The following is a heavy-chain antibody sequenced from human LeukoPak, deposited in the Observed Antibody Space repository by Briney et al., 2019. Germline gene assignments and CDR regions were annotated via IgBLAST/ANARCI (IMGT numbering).Heavy chain of an antibody. CDR3: ATSKPDLDT. CDR2: IYSGST. CDR1: GGSISSYY. J-gene: IGHJ5*02. Sequence: SETLSLTCTVSGGSISSYYWSWIRQPPGKGLEWIGYIYSGSTNYNPSLKSRVTISVDTSKNQFSLKLSSVTAADTAVYYCATSKPDLDTWGQGTLVTVSS. D-gene: IGHD2-2*01. V-gene: IGHV4-59*01.